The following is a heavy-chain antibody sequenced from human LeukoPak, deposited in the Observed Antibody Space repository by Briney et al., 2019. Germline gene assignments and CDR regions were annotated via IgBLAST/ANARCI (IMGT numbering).Heavy chain of an antibody. V-gene: IGHV4-59*01. Sequence: PSETMSLTCSVSDDSIRNYYWNWVRQPPGKGLEWIGYIYYTGSTNYSPSLKSRVTMSVDTSKNQLSLKLASVTAADAAVYFCARGELWFDPWGQGTLVTVSS. CDR3: ARGELWFDP. CDR1: DDSIRNYY. CDR2: IYYTGST. D-gene: IGHD1-7*01. J-gene: IGHJ5*02.